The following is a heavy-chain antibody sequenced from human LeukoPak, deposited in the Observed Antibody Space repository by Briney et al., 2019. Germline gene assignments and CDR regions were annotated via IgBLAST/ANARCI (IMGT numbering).Heavy chain of an antibody. CDR2: ITRGGTT. V-gene: IGHV3-23*01. CDR1: GFTFSNYA. J-gene: IGHJ3*01. CDR3: ARRDCSSGICFGRAFDL. D-gene: IGHD2-2*01. Sequence: PGGSLILSCAASGFTFSNYAMSWVRQAPGKGLDWVSAITRGGTTSYADSVKGRFTISRDIPKNTLYLQMNTLRAEDTAIYYCARRDCSSGICFGRAFDLWGQGTMVTVSS.